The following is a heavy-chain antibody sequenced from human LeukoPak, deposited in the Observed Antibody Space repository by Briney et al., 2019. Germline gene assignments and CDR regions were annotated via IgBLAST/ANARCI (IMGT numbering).Heavy chain of an antibody. V-gene: IGHV4-39*01. J-gene: IGHJ4*02. CDR3: ARRSSSGWYFDY. CDR1: GSMSSRSYY. Sequence: SETLSLTCTVGSMSSRSYYWGWIRQPPGKGLEWIGNIYSGENTYYNPSLKSRVTISVDTSKTQFSLKLSSVTAADTAVYYCARRSSSGWYFDYWGQGTLVTVSS. D-gene: IGHD6-19*01. CDR2: IYSGENT.